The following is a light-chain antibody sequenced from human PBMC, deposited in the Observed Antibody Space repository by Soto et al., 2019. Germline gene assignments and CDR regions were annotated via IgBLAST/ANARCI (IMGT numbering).Light chain of an antibody. CDR2: KAS. CDR1: QSISSR. CDR3: QQYNTYSPTWT. V-gene: IGKV1-5*03. Sequence: DIQMTQSPSTLSASIGDRVTITCRASQSISSRLAWYQHKPGKAPKVLIYKASTLESGVPSRFSGSGSGTEFTLTISSLQPDDFATYYCQQYNTYSPTWTFGQGTKVDIK. J-gene: IGKJ1*01.